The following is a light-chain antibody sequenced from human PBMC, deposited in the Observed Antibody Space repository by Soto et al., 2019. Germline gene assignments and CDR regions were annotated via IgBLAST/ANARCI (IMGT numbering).Light chain of an antibody. CDR3: QQYNFYSRT. Sequence: DIQMTQSPSTLSASVGDTVTITCRASQSISSWLAWYQQKPGKAPKLLIYKAFSLQSGVPSRFSGIGSGTEFTLTISSLQRDDFAAYYCQQYNFYSRTFGQGTKVEIK. J-gene: IGKJ1*01. V-gene: IGKV1-5*03. CDR2: KAF. CDR1: QSISSW.